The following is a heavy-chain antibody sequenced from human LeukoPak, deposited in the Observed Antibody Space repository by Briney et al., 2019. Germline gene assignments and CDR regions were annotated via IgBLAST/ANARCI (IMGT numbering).Heavy chain of an antibody. V-gene: IGHV4-59*08. CDR1: GSSISSYY. CDR3: ARPCYDGAGAYAFDV. Sequence: PSETLSLTCTVSGSSISSYYWSWIRQPPGKGLEWIGYIYYTGSTNYNPSLKSRVTMSVDTSKNQFSLKLSPVTAADTAVYYCARPCYDGAGAYAFDVWGQGTLVTVSS. J-gene: IGHJ3*01. CDR2: IYYTGST. D-gene: IGHD4/OR15-4a*01.